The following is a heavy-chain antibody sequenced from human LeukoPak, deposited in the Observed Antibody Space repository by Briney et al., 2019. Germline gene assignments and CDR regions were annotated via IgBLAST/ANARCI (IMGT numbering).Heavy chain of an antibody. CDR3: ARDGDYVRVVPRGFDP. V-gene: IGHV4-34*01. Sequence: PSETLSLTCAVYGGSFSGYYWSWIRQPPGKGLEWIGEINHSGSTNYNPSLKSRVTISVDTSKNRFSLKLSSVTAADTAVYYCARDGDYVRVVPRGFDPWGQGTLVTVSS. CDR1: GGSFSGYY. CDR2: INHSGST. J-gene: IGHJ5*02. D-gene: IGHD4-17*01.